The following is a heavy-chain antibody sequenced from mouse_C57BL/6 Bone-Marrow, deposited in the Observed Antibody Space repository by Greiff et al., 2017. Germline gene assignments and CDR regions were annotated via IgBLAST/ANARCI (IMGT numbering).Heavy chain of an antibody. V-gene: IGHV1-81*01. CDR1: GYTFTSYG. D-gene: IGHD1-2*01. CDR2: IYPRSGNT. CDR3: AREGEADWLPNRYFDV. Sequence: QVQLQQSGAELARPGASVKLSCTASGYTFTSYGISWVKQRTGQGLEWIGEIYPRSGNTYYNEKLKGKATLTADKSSSTEYMELRSLTSEDSAVYCCAREGEADWLPNRYFDVWGTGTTVTVSS. J-gene: IGHJ1*03.